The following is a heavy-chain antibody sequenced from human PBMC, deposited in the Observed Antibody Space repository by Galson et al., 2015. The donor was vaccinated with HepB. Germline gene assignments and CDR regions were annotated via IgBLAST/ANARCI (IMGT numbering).Heavy chain of an antibody. V-gene: IGHV1-18*04. J-gene: IGHJ4*02. Sequence: VKVSCKASGYTFTTNGISWVRPATGHGLEWMGWSSANSGNTKYAQNLQGRVTLTRDTSTSTAYLELRSLRSDDAAAYYCARDRDYRFDYWSQGTLVTVSS. D-gene: IGHD4/OR15-4a*01. CDR1: GYTFTTNG. CDR3: ARDRDYRFDY. CDR2: SSANSGNT.